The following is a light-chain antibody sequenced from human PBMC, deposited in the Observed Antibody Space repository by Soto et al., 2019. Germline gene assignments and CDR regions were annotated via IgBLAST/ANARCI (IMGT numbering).Light chain of an antibody. Sequence: ENVLTQSPGTLSLSPGERATLSCRASQSVSSNFLAWYQQKPGQAPRLLIYGASNRATGIPDRFSGSGSGTDFSLTISRVEPEDFAVYYCQQFDSSPRTFGQGTKVEIK. J-gene: IGKJ1*01. CDR2: GAS. V-gene: IGKV3-20*01. CDR1: QSVSSNF. CDR3: QQFDSSPRT.